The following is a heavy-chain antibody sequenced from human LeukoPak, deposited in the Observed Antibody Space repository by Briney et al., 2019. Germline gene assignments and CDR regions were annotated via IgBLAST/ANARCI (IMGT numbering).Heavy chain of an antibody. V-gene: IGHV4-34*01. CDR3: ARGGGYYYMDV. CDR2: IHHSGST. Sequence: GSLRLSCTASGFTFGDYAMSWVRQPPGKGLEWIGEIHHSGSTNCNPSLKSRVTISVDTSKNQFSLKLSSVTAADTAVYYCARGGGYYYMDVWGKGTTVTVSS. J-gene: IGHJ6*03. CDR1: GFTFGDYA.